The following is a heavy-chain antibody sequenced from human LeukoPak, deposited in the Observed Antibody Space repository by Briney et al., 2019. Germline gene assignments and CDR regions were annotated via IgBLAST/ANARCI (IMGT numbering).Heavy chain of an antibody. Sequence: ASVKVSCKASGYTFTSYAMNWVRQAPGQGLEWMGWINTNTGNPTYAQGFTGRFVFSLDTSVSTAYLQISSLKAEDTAVYYCARDLDPRYYYDSSGYPPGIDYWGQGTLVTVSS. CDR2: INTNTGNP. CDR1: GYTFTSYA. J-gene: IGHJ4*02. CDR3: ARDLDPRYYYDSSGYPPGIDY. V-gene: IGHV7-4-1*02. D-gene: IGHD3-22*01.